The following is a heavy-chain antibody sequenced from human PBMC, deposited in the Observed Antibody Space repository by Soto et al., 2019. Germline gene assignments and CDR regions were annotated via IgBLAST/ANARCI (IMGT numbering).Heavy chain of an antibody. J-gene: IGHJ6*03. Sequence: QVQLQQWGAGLLKPSETLSLTCAVYGGSFSGYYWSWIRQPPGKGLEWIGEINHSGSTNDNPSLKSRVTITVDTSKNQFSLKLSSVTAADTAVYYCARVITFGGVIVIEDYYYYMDVWGKGTTVTVSS. V-gene: IGHV4-34*01. CDR1: GGSFSGYY. CDR2: INHSGST. D-gene: IGHD3-16*02. CDR3: ARVITFGGVIVIEDYYYYMDV.